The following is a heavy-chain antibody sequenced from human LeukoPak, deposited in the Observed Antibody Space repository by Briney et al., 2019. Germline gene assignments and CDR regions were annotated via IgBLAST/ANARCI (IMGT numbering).Heavy chain of an antibody. V-gene: IGHV4-59*08. Sequence: SETLSLTCTVSGGSISNYYWSWIRQPPGKGLEWIGNTHNSGNTNYNPSLKSRVTISVDTSKNQFSLKLSSVTAADTAVYYCARGIAAAGTAFDYWGQGTLVTVSS. J-gene: IGHJ4*02. CDR3: ARGIAAAGTAFDY. D-gene: IGHD6-13*01. CDR2: THNSGNT. CDR1: GGSISNYY.